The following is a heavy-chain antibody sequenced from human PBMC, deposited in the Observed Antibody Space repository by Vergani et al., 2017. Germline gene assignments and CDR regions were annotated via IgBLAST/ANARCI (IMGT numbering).Heavy chain of an antibody. J-gene: IGHJ4*02. D-gene: IGHD2-2*01. CDR2: ISAYNGNT. CDR1: GYTFTSYG. CDR3: AREDEGYWSSSSCYGFWHY. V-gene: IGHV1-18*04. Sequence: QVQLVQSGAEVKKPGASVKVSCKASGYTFTSYGISWVRQAPGQGLEWMGWISAYNGNTNYAQKLQGRVTMTTDTSTRPAYMELGSLRSDDTAVYYCAREDEGYWSSSSCYGFWHYWGQGTLVTVSS.